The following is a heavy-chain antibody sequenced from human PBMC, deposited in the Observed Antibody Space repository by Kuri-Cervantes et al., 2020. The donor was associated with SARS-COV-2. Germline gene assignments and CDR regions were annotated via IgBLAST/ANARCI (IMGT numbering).Heavy chain of an antibody. D-gene: IGHD5-18*01. CDR1: GGTFSSYA. Sequence: SVKVSCQASGGTFSSYAISWVRQAPGQGPEWMGGIIPIFGTANYAQKFQGRVTITADESTSTAYMELSSLRSEYTAVYYCARVRGYSYGYSGDYYMDVWGKGTTVTVSS. CDR2: IIPIFGTA. J-gene: IGHJ6*03. V-gene: IGHV1-69*13. CDR3: ARVRGYSYGYSGDYYMDV.